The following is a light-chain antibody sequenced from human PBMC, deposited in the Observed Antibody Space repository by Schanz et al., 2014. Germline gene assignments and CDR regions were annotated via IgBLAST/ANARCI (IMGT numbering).Light chain of an antibody. CDR3: AAWDDSLNGVV. Sequence: QSALTQPASVSGSPGQSISISCTGTSSDVGAYDYVSWYQQHPGKAPKLMICDVRQRPSGVSHRFSGSKSGNTASLTISGLQAEDEADYYCAAWDDSLNGVVFGGGTKVTVL. CDR2: DVR. J-gene: IGLJ2*01. V-gene: IGLV2-14*03. CDR1: SSDVGAYDY.